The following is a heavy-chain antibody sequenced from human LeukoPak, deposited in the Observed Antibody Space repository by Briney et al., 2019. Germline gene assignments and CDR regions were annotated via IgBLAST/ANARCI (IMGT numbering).Heavy chain of an antibody. CDR1: GFTFSSYA. CDR3: AKDRSVVAAAFDY. J-gene: IGHJ4*02. V-gene: IGHV3-23*01. D-gene: IGHD2-15*01. Sequence: GGSLCLSCAVSGFTFSSYAMSWIRQAQGKGLEWVSAIYGSGGSTYYADSVQGRFTISRDNSKNTLYLQMNSLRAEDTAVYYFAKDRSVVAAAFDYWGQGTLVTVSS. CDR2: IYGSGGST.